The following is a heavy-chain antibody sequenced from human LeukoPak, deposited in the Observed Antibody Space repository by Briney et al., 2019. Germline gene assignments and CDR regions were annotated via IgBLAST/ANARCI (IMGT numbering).Heavy chain of an antibody. Sequence: GGSLRPSCAASGFTFSSYGMHWVRQAPGKGLEWVAVIWYDGSNKYYADSVKGRFTISRDNSKNTLYLQMNSLRAEDTAVYYCARDSNYDILTGYYKDGFFDYWGQGTLVTVSS. J-gene: IGHJ4*02. V-gene: IGHV3-33*01. CDR2: IWYDGSNK. D-gene: IGHD3-9*01. CDR3: ARDSNYDILTGYYKDGFFDY. CDR1: GFTFSSYG.